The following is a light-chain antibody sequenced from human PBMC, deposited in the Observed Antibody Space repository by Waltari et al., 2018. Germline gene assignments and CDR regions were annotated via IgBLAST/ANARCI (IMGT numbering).Light chain of an antibody. CDR3: ASHTTRGTWV. CDR2: EVN. J-gene: IGLJ3*02. Sequence: QSALTQPASVSGSPGQSITISCTGTSGDVGYSNYVSWYQQFPGKVPIVLISEVNIRPAGGANRCSASKSGNTASLTISGLQSEDEADYYCASHTTRGTWVFGGGTKVTVL. V-gene: IGLV2-14*01. CDR1: SGDVGYSNY.